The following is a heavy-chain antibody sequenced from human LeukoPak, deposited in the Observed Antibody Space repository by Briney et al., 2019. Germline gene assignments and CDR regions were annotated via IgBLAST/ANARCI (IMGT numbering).Heavy chain of an antibody. J-gene: IGHJ4*02. CDR1: GFTFSSYG. CDR3: AKDQWQQLVGKIDY. V-gene: IGHV3-30*02. CDR2: IRYDGSNK. D-gene: IGHD6-13*01. Sequence: GGSLRLSCAASGFTFSSYGMHWVRQAPGEGLEWVAFIRYDGSNKYYADSVKGRFTISRDNSKNTLYLQMNSLRAEDTAVYYCAKDQWQQLVGKIDYWGQGTLVTVSS.